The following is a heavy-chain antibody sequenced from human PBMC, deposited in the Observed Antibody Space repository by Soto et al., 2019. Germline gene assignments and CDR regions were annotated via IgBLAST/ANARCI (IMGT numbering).Heavy chain of an antibody. CDR2: IKNDGTTT. J-gene: IGHJ5*02. CDR1: GFTFSTYW. Sequence: AGGSLRLSCAASGFTFSTYWMHWFRQAPGKGLVWVSRIKNDGTTTSYADSVKGRFTISRDNARNTLYLQMNSLRAEDTAVYYCARSDWFDPWGQGTLVTVSS. CDR3: ARSDWFDP. V-gene: IGHV3-74*01.